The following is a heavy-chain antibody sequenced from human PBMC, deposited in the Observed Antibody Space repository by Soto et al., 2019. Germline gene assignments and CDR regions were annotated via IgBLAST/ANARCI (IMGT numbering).Heavy chain of an antibody. J-gene: IGHJ4*02. CDR1: GFTFSSYW. CDR3: ARVWGSGYYDY. Sequence: GGSLRLSCAASGFTFSSYWMHWVRQAPGKGLVWVSRINSDGSSTSYADSVKGRFTISRDNAKNTLYLQMNSLRAEDTAVYYCARVWGSGYYDYWGQGTLVTVSS. CDR2: INSDGSST. V-gene: IGHV3-74*01. D-gene: IGHD3-3*01.